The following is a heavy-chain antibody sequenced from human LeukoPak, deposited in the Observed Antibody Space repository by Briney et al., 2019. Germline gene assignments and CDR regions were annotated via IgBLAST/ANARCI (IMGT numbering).Heavy chain of an antibody. J-gene: IGHJ5*02. CDR2: INAGNGNT. V-gene: IGHV1-3*03. CDR1: GYTFTNYA. D-gene: IGHD3-3*01. Sequence: ASVKVSCKASGYTFTNYAMHWVRQAPGQRREWMGWINAGNGNTKYSQEFQGRVSIIRDTSASTAYMELSSLRSEDMAVYYCARSPIFPFGVVSGERDWLDPWGQGTLVTVSS. CDR3: ARSPIFPFGVVSGERDWLDP.